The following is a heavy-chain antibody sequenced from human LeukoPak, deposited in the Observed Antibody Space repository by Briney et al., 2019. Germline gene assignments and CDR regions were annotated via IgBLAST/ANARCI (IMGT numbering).Heavy chain of an antibody. J-gene: IGHJ4*02. CDR2: INHSGST. V-gene: IGHV4-34*01. Sequence: SETLSLTCAVYGGSFSGYYWSWIRQPPGKGLEWIGEINHSGSTNYNPSLKSRVTISVDTSKNQFSLKLSSVTAADTAVHYCARVDYYDSSGTFVDGYWGQGTLVTVSS. CDR1: GGSFSGYY. D-gene: IGHD3-22*01. CDR3: ARVDYYDSSGTFVDGY.